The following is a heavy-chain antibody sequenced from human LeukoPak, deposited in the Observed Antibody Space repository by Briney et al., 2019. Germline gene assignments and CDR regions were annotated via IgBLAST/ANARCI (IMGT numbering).Heavy chain of an antibody. CDR2: IWYDGSNK. J-gene: IGHJ6*02. Sequence: GRSLRLSCAASGFTFSSYGMHWVRQAPGKGLEWVAVIWYDGSNKYYADSVKGRFTISRDNSKNTLYLQMNSLRAEDTAVYYCARDFSGGNYYYYYGMDFWGQGTTVTVSS. CDR1: GFTFSSYG. D-gene: IGHD4-23*01. V-gene: IGHV3-33*01. CDR3: ARDFSGGNYYYYYGMDF.